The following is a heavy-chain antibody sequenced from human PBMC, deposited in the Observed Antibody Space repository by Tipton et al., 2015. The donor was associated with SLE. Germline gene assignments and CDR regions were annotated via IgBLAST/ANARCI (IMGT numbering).Heavy chain of an antibody. CDR2: IFTSGST. J-gene: IGHJ4*02. Sequence: TLSLTCSVSGGSISSGSNYWTWIRQPAGRGLEWIGRIFTSGSTDYNPSLRSRATISLDTSKNQFSLELRSVTAADTAVYYCAYWGLSRDDWGQGTLVTVSS. V-gene: IGHV4-61*02. D-gene: IGHD7-27*01. CDR3: AYWGLSRDD. CDR1: GGSISSGSNY.